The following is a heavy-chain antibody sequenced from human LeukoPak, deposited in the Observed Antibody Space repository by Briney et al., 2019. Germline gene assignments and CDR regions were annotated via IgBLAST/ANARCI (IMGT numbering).Heavy chain of an antibody. CDR1: GGSFSGYY. CDR2: INHSGGA. Sequence: SETLSLTCAVYGGSFSGYYWSWIRQPPGKGLEWIGEINHSGGANYNPSLKSRVTISVDTSKNQFSLKLSSVTAADTAVYYCARDRTHYDFWSGYSDNYWYFDLWGRGTLVTVSS. D-gene: IGHD3-3*01. V-gene: IGHV4-34*01. CDR3: ARDRTHYDFWSGYSDNYWYFDL. J-gene: IGHJ2*01.